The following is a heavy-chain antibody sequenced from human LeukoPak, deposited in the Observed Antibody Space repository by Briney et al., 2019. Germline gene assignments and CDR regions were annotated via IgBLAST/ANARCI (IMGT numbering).Heavy chain of an antibody. CDR3: ARVMGASWFFYLDV. CDR2: IYYSGST. D-gene: IGHD3-16*02. V-gene: IGHV4-59*12. J-gene: IGHJ6*04. Sequence: PSETLSLTCTVSGGSISHYYWSWIRQPPGKGLEWIGYIYYSGSTNYNPSLKSRVTMSIDTSKNQLSLNVNSVTAADTAVYYCARVMGASWFFYLDVWGKGTTVTVSS. CDR1: GGSISHYY.